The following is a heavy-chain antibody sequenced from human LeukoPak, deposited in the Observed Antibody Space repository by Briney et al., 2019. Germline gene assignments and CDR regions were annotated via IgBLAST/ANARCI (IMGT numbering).Heavy chain of an antibody. V-gene: IGHV1-2*06. J-gene: IGHJ4*02. Sequence: ASVKVSCKASGYTFTGYYMHWVRQAPGQGLEWMGRINPNSGGTNYAQKFRGRVTMTRDTSISTAYMELSRLRSDDTAVYYCARAKVSSIAARSSFSYWGQGTLVTVSS. CDR1: GYTFTGYY. D-gene: IGHD6-6*01. CDR2: INPNSGGT. CDR3: ARAKVSSIAARSSFSY.